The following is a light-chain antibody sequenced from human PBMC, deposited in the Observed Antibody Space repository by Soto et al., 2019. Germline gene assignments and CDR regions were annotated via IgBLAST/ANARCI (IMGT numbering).Light chain of an antibody. Sequence: DLQSHQSPSTVSASVGDRVTITCRASQRIRSWLAWYQQKAGKATKLLIYKASSLESGVPSSFSGSGSGTEFTPTSMRLQAGDVTTYYWQPYNTHQTFGQGTKVDI. CDR3: QPYNTHQT. CDR1: QRIRSW. V-gene: IGKV1-5*03. CDR2: KAS. J-gene: IGKJ1*01.